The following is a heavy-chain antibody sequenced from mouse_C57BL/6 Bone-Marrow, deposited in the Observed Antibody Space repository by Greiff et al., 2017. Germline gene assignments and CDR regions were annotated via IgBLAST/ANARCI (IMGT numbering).Heavy chain of an antibody. J-gene: IGHJ2*01. CDR2: IDPSDSYT. CDR3: AREGTTVVAPFDY. D-gene: IGHD1-1*01. V-gene: IGHV1-69*01. CDR1: GYTFTSYW. Sequence: QVQLKQPGAELVMPGASVKLSCKASGYTFTSYWMHWVKQRPGQGLEWIGEIDPSDSYTNYNQKFKGKSTLTVDKSSSTAYMQLSGLTSEDSAVYYCAREGTTVVAPFDYWGQGTTLAVSS.